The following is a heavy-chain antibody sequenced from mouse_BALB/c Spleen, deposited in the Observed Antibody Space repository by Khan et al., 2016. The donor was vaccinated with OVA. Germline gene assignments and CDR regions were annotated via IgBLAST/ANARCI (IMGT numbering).Heavy chain of an antibody. CDR3: ARRDYGSSYGFAY. Sequence: VQLQESGPGLVQPSQSLSITCTVSDFSLTNYGVHWVRQSPGQGLVWLGVIWSGGSTDYNVAFISRLSITKDTSSSQVFFKMNSPQVDDTAIYYCARRDYGSSYGFAYWGQGTLVTVSA. CDR2: IWSGGST. V-gene: IGHV2-4*02. CDR1: DFSLTNYG. J-gene: IGHJ3*01. D-gene: IGHD1-1*01.